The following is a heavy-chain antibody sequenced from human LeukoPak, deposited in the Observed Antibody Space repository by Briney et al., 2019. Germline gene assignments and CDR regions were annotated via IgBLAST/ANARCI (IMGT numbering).Heavy chain of an antibody. D-gene: IGHD5-18*01. CDR1: GFTFSSYS. Sequence: GGSLRLSCAASGFTFSSYSMNWVRQAPGKGPEWVSYISSSSSTIYYADSVKGRFTISRDNAKNSLYLQMNSLRAEDTAVYYCARDHLYTAMVFWGQGTLVTVSS. V-gene: IGHV3-48*04. CDR2: ISSSSSTI. CDR3: ARDHLYTAMVF. J-gene: IGHJ4*02.